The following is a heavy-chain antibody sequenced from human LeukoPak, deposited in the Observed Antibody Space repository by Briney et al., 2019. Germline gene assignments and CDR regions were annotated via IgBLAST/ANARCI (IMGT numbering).Heavy chain of an antibody. Sequence: ASVKVSCKASGYTFTSYGISWVRQAPGQGLEWMGWISAYNGNTNYAQKLQGRVTMTTDTSTSTAYMELRSLRSDDTAVYYCARGGRIYDILTGYYYYYGMDVWGQGTTVTVSS. CDR2: ISAYNGNT. CDR1: GYTFTSYG. D-gene: IGHD3-9*01. V-gene: IGHV1-18*01. J-gene: IGHJ6*02. CDR3: ARGGRIYDILTGYYYYYGMDV.